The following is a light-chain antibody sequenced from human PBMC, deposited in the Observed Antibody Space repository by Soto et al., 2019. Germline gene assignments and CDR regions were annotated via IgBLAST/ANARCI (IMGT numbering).Light chain of an antibody. CDR2: STS. V-gene: IGLV7-43*01. CDR3: LLYYGGAWV. CDR1: TGAVHSDYD. Sequence: QTVVTQDPTLTVSPGGTFTLTCTYSTGAVHSDYDANWIQQKPGQAPRALMYSTSNQHSWTPDRFSGSPLGGKAALTLSGVQPEYEDEYYCLLYYGGAWVLGGGTKLTVL. J-gene: IGLJ3*02.